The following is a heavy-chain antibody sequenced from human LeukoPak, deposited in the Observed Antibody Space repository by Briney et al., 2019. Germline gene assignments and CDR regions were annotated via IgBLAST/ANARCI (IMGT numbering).Heavy chain of an antibody. CDR2: INPNSGDT. V-gene: IGHV1-2*06. CDR1: GYTFIEYE. CDR3: ARDRLGSYEY. Sequence: ASVKVSCKASGYTFIEYEMDWVRQTPGQGLEWMGRINPNSGDTHYAQKFQGRVTMTRGTSTNTVYMELSRLGSDDTAIYYCARDRLGSYEYWGQGTLVIVSS. D-gene: IGHD1-1*01. J-gene: IGHJ4*02.